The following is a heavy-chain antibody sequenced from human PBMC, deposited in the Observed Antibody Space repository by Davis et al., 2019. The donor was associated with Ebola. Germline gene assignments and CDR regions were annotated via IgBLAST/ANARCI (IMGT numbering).Heavy chain of an antibody. CDR2: ISYDGSNE. V-gene: IGHV3-30*04. D-gene: IGHD2-15*01. J-gene: IGHJ5*02. Sequence: GESLKISCAASGFTFSSYAMHWVRQAPGKGLEWVAVISYDGSNEYYADSVKGRFTISRDNSKNTMYLQMNSLRAEDTAVYYCARGVTVVAAIVLAHDWFDPWGQGTLVTVSS. CDR3: ARGVTVVAAIVLAHDWFDP. CDR1: GFTFSSYA.